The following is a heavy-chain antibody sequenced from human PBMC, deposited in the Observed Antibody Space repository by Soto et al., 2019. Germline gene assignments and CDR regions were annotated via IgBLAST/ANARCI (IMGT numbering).Heavy chain of an antibody. V-gene: IGHV4-59*01. CDR2: IYYSGST. CDR1: GGSILSYY. Sequence: SETLSLTCTVSGGSILSYYWSWIRQPPGKELECIGYIYYSGSTTYNPSFKSRVTISVDTSKNQFSLKLTSVTAADTAVDYCATYDSSGNFDYWGQGTLVTVSS. CDR3: ATYDSSGNFDY. D-gene: IGHD3-22*01. J-gene: IGHJ4*02.